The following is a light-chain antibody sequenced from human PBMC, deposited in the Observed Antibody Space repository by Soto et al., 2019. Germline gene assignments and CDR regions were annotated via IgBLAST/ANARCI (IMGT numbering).Light chain of an antibody. CDR2: AAS. J-gene: IGKJ5*01. CDR1: QSISSY. Sequence: DIQMTQSPSSLSASVGDRVTITCRASQSISSYLNWYQQKPGKAPKLLIYAASSLQSGVPSRFSGSGSGTDFTLTISGLHPEDFATYYCQQSYSTPITFGQGTRLEIK. CDR3: QQSYSTPIT. V-gene: IGKV1-39*01.